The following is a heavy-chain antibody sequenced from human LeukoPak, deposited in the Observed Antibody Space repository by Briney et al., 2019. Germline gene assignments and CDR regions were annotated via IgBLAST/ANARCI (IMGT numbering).Heavy chain of an antibody. CDR1: GFTFSSYA. V-gene: IGHV3-23*01. Sequence: GGSLRLSCAASGFTFSSYAMSWVRQAPGKGLEWVSAISGSGGSTYYADSVKGRFTIPRDNSKNTLYLQMNSLRAEDTAVYYCAKSPRLLWNPTSIAVAGKEYWGQGTLVTVSS. J-gene: IGHJ4*02. D-gene: IGHD6-19*01. CDR3: AKSPRLLWNPTSIAVAGKEY. CDR2: ISGSGGST.